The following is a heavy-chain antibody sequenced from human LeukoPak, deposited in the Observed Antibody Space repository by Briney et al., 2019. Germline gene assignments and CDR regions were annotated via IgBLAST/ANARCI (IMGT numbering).Heavy chain of an antibody. Sequence: GGSLRLSCAASGFTVSSNHMSWVRQAPGKGLEWVSVVYTGGNTYYADSVRGRFTISRDNSKNTLYVQVNSLGTEDTAAYYCAKGSYYDSSGSFYFDYWGQGTLVTVSP. CDR1: GFTVSSNH. V-gene: IGHV3-53*01. CDR2: VYTGGNT. D-gene: IGHD3-22*01. CDR3: AKGSYYDSSGSFYFDY. J-gene: IGHJ4*02.